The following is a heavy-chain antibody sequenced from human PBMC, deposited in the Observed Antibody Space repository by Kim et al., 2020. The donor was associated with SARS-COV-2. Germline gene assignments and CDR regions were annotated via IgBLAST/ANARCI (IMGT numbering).Heavy chain of an antibody. V-gene: IGHV4-34*01. CDR2: INHSGNI. CDR3: ARSGYCPTSSCSRGNWFDP. CDR1: GESFSGYY. J-gene: IGHJ5*02. Sequence: SETLSLTCAVYGESFSGYYWSWIRQSPGKGLEWIGEINHSGNINYNPSLKSRVTISVDTSKNQFSLKVRSVIATDTAVYYCARSGYCPTSSCSRGNWFDPWGRGTRVTVSS. D-gene: IGHD2-15*01.